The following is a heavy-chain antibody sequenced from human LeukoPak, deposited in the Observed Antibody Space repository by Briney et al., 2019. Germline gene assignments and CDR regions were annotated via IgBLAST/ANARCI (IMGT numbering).Heavy chain of an antibody. D-gene: IGHD6-19*01. CDR1: GFTFSMYS. V-gene: IGHV3-23*01. CDR3: VRERDRGIEVAEDFDY. Sequence: PGGSLRLSCEASGFTFSMYSMAWVRQAPGKGLEWVSVINDRGGYIQDADSVKGRFTISRDNSQNTLFLQMNSLRDEDTAVYYCVRERDRGIEVAEDFDYWGQGTLVTVSS. CDR2: INDRGGYI. J-gene: IGHJ4*02.